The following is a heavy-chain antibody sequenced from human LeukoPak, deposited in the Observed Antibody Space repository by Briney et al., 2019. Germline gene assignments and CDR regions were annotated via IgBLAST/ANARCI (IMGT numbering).Heavy chain of an antibody. CDR2: IKSDGST. J-gene: IGHJ1*01. CDR3: ARAPAEIGGYYPEYFRH. Sequence: GGSLRLSCAASGFTFSRYWMHWGRQAPGKGLVWVSRIKSDGSTNYSDSVKGRFTISRDNAKNTVSLQMNSLRAEDTGVYYCARAPAEIGGYYPEYFRHWGQGTLVTVSS. D-gene: IGHD3-22*01. V-gene: IGHV3-74*01. CDR1: GFTFSRYW.